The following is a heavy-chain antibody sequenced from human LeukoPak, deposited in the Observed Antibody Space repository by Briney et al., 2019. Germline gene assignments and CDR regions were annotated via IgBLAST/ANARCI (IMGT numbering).Heavy chain of an antibody. CDR1: GFTFSTYD. J-gene: IGHJ4*02. CDR3: ARKGRSWFNDFDY. D-gene: IGHD6-13*01. CDR2: IRGGRSNT. Sequence: PGRCPRLSLAAFGFTFSTYDMGWVRPAPRKGRELVLYIRGGRSNTNYADSVRGRFTASRDNAKNSLYLQMNSLRAEDTAVYYCARKGRSWFNDFDYWGQGTPVTVSS. V-gene: IGHV3-11*06.